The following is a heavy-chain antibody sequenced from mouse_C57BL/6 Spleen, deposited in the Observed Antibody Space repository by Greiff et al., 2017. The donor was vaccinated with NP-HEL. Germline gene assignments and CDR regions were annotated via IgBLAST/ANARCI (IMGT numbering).Heavy chain of an antibody. V-gene: IGHV1-69*01. Sequence: QVQLQQPGAELVMPGASVKLSCKASGYTFTSYWMHWVKQRPGQGLEWIGEIDPSDSYTNYNQKFKGKSTLTVDKSSSTAYMQLSSLTSEDSAVYYCARGYSKDAMDYWGQGTSVTVSS. CDR3: ARGYSKDAMDY. J-gene: IGHJ4*01. CDR1: GYTFTSYW. D-gene: IGHD2-5*01. CDR2: IDPSDSYT.